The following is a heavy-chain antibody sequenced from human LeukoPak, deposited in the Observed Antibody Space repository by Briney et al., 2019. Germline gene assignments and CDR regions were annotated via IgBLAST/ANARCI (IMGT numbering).Heavy chain of an antibody. CDR3: ARVKWLRFPFDY. J-gene: IGHJ4*02. CDR1: GGSVSSGSSY. Sequence: SETLSLTCTVSGGSVSSGSSYWSWIRQPPGKGLEWIGYIYYSGSTNYNPSLKSRVTISVDTSKNQFSLKLSSVTAADTAVYYCARVKWLRFPFDYWGQGTLVTVSS. CDR2: IYYSGST. D-gene: IGHD5-12*01. V-gene: IGHV4-61*01.